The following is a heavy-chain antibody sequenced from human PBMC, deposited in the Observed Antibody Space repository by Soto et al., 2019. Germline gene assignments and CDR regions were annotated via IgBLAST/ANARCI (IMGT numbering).Heavy chain of an antibody. Sequence: SQTLSLTCAISGDSVSSNTASWTWIRQSPSRGLEWLGRTYYRSKWYNDFAVSVKGRITINPDTSKNQFSLQLNSVTTEDTAIYYCARDVSSSTFHGFDSWGQGTQVTVSS. J-gene: IGHJ4*02. CDR3: ARDVSSSTFHGFDS. D-gene: IGHD6-13*01. CDR1: GDSVSSNTAS. CDR2: TYYRSKWYN. V-gene: IGHV6-1*01.